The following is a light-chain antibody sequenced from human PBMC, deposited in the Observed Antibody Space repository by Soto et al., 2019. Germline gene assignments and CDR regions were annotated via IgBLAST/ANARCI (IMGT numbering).Light chain of an antibody. V-gene: IGKV1-39*01. CDR3: QQSYSSPPT. CDR1: QTISTW. J-gene: IGKJ1*01. Sequence: DIQVTQSPPTLSASVGDRVTITCRASQTISTWMAWYQQKPGKAPKLLVYDASTLQSGVASRFSGSRSGPDFTLTISSLQPEDFATYYCQQSYSSPPTFGQGTKV. CDR2: DAS.